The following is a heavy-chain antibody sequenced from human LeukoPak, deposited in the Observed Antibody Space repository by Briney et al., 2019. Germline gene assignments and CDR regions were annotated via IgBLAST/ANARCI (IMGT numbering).Heavy chain of an antibody. Sequence: ASETLSLTCAVYGVSFSGYYWSWIRQPPGKGLEWIGEINHSGSTNYNPSIKSRVIISVDKSKNQFSLKLSSVTAADTAVYYCARYSVGKHYFDYWGQGTLVTVSS. CDR1: GVSFSGYY. CDR2: INHSGST. J-gene: IGHJ4*02. CDR3: ARYSVGKHYFDY. D-gene: IGHD1-26*01. V-gene: IGHV4-34*01.